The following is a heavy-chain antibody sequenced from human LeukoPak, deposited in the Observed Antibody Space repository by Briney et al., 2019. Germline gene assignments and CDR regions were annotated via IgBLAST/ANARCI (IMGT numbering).Heavy chain of an antibody. V-gene: IGHV3-53*01. Sequence: GGSLRLSCAASGFTVSNSYMSWVRQAPGKGLEWVSIIYSGGSTYYTYYADSVKGRFTISRDNSKNTVNLQMNSLRGEDTAVYYCVKVGGSGYYPDIWGQGTMVTVSS. CDR1: GFTVSNSY. J-gene: IGHJ3*02. D-gene: IGHD3-22*01. CDR3: VKVGGSGYYPDI. CDR2: IYSGGSTYYT.